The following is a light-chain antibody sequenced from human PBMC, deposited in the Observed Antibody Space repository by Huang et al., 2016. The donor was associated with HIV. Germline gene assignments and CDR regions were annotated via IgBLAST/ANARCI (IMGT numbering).Light chain of an antibody. J-gene: IGKJ2*01. CDR3: QGSLSIPHT. CDR2: SAS. CDR1: ENIRRY. V-gene: IGKV1-39*01. Sequence: DIQMTQSPSSLSASVGDRVTITCRASENIRRYLNWYQQKPGKPPKLLLHSASTLQSVVPSWFSGGGSGTGFTLTITSLQPEDFATYYCQGSLSIPHTFGQGTNLEIK.